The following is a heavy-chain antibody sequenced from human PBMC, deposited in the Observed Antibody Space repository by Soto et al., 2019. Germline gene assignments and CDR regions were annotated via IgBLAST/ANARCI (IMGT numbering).Heavy chain of an antibody. CDR1: GDSVSSNSAA. D-gene: IGHD3-3*01. CDR3: ARQNRTPKRFLEWFRDCFDP. Sequence: PSQTLSLTCAISGDSVSSNSAAWNWIRQSPSRGLEWLGRTYYRSRWYNDYAVSVRSRITVNADTSKNQFSLHLNSVTAADTAVYYCARQNRTPKRFLEWFRDCFDPWGKGTLVTVYS. CDR2: TYYRSRWYN. V-gene: IGHV6-1*01. J-gene: IGHJ5*02.